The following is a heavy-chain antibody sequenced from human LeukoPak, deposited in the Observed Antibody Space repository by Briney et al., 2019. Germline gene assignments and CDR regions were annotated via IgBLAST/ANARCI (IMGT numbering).Heavy chain of an antibody. CDR1: GGSISSYY. J-gene: IGHJ5*02. CDR3: ARNHSSSWGNWFDP. D-gene: IGHD6-13*01. V-gene: IGHV4-59*01. CDR2: IYYSGST. Sequence: PSETLSLTCTVSGGSISSYYWSWIRQPPGKGLEWIGYIYYSGSTNYNPSLKSRVTISLHTSKNQFSLKLSSVTTADTAVYYCARNHSSSWGNWFDPWGQGTLVTVSS.